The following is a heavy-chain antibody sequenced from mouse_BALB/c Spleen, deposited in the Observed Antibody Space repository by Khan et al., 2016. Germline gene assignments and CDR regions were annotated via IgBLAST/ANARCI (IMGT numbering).Heavy chain of an antibody. CDR3: ARTGDYPYYAMDY. CDR2: INTNTGEP. CDR1: EYTFTNYG. J-gene: IGHJ4*01. D-gene: IGHD2-13*01. V-gene: IGHV9-3*02. Sequence: QIQLVQSGPELKKPGETVKISCKASEYTFTNYGMNWVKQAPGKGLKWMGWINTNTGEPTYAEEFKGRFAFSLEASASTAYLQINNLKNEDSATXFCARTGDYPYYAMDYGGQGTSVTVSS.